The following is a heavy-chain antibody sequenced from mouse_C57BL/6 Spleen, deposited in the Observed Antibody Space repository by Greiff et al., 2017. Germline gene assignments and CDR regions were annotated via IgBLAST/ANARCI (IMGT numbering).Heavy chain of an antibody. CDR3: ARVGDYDEEFDY. V-gene: IGHV1-69*01. CDR1: GYTFTSYW. D-gene: IGHD2-4*01. J-gene: IGHJ2*01. CDR2: IDPSDSYT. Sequence: QVQLQQPGAELVMPGASVKLSCKASGYTFTSYWLHWVKQRPGQGLEWIGEIDPSDSYTNYNQKFKGKSTLTVDKSSSTAYMQLSSLTSEDSAVYYCARVGDYDEEFDYWGQGTTVAVSS.